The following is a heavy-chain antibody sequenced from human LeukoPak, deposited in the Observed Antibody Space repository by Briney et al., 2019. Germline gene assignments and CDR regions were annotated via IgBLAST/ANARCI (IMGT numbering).Heavy chain of an antibody. D-gene: IGHD2-2*01. CDR3: AKLPAATSSTSSDY. CDR2: IIPILGMA. J-gene: IGHJ4*02. V-gene: IGHV1-69*02. Sequence: ASVKVPCKASGGTFSSYTISWVRQAPGQGLEWMGRIIPILGMANYAQKFQGRVTITADKSTSTAYMELSSLRSEDTAVYYCAKLPAATSSTSSDYWGQGTLVAVSS. CDR1: GGTFSSYT.